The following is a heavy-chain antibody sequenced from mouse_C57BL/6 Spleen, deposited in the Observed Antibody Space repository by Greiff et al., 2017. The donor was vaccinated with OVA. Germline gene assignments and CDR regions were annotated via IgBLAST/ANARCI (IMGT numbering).Heavy chain of an antibody. J-gene: IGHJ2*01. CDR2: IDPSDSYT. CDR3: ARRSYSNYFDY. CDR1: GYTFTSYW. D-gene: IGHD2-5*01. V-gene: IGHV1-69*01. Sequence: VQLQQPGAELVMPGASVKLSCKASGYTFTSYWMHWVKQRPGQGLEWIGEIDPSDSYTNYNQKFKGKSTLTVDKSSSTAYMQLSSLTSEDSAVYYCARRSYSNYFDYWGQGTTLTVSS.